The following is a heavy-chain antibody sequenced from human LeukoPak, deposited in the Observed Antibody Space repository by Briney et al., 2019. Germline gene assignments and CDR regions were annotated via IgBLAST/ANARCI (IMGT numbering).Heavy chain of an antibody. D-gene: IGHD6-19*01. CDR2: IYYSGST. J-gene: IGHJ6*03. Sequence: SETLSLTCAVYGGSFSAYYWSWIRQPPGKGLEWIGYIYYSGSTYYNPSLKSRVTISVDTSKNQFSLKLSSVTAADTAVYYCARDRRIAVAGTNLTSFSYYYMDVWGKGTTVTVSS. CDR3: ARDRRIAVAGTNLTSFSYYYMDV. V-gene: IGHV4-30-4*08. CDR1: GGSFSAYY.